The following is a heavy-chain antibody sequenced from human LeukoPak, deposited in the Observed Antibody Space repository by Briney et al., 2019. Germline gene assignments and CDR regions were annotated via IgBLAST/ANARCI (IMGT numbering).Heavy chain of an antibody. Sequence: GGSLRLSCAASGFTFSNAWLNWVRQAPGKGLEWVGHIKSKTDGGTTDYAAPVKGRFTISRNDSKNTLFLQMNSLKTEDTAVYYCTLPWGSGSYYDYWGQGTLVTVSS. CDR1: GFTFSNAW. CDR3: TLPWGSGSYYDY. D-gene: IGHD3-10*01. CDR2: IKSKTDGGTT. V-gene: IGHV3-15*01. J-gene: IGHJ4*02.